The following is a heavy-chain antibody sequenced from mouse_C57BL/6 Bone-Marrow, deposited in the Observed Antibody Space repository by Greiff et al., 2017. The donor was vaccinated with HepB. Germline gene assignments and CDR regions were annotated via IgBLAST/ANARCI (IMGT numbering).Heavy chain of an antibody. CDR1: GFTFSDYG. CDR2: ISSGSSTI. J-gene: IGHJ1*03. D-gene: IGHD2-2*01. CDR3: ARRPMVTGYFDV. Sequence: EVKLVESGGGLVKPGGSLKLSCAASGFTFSDYGMHWVRQAPEKGLEWVAYISSGSSTIYYADTVKGRFTISRDNAKNTLFLQMTSLRSEDTAMYYCARRPMVTGYFDVWGTGTTVTVSS. V-gene: IGHV5-17*01.